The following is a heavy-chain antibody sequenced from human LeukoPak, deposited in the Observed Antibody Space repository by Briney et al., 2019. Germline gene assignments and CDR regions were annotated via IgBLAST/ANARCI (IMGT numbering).Heavy chain of an antibody. CDR3: ARASVRYFDWQSFDP. Sequence: ASVKVSCKASGYTFTGYYMHWVRQAPGQGLEWMGWINPNSGGTNYAQKLQGRVTMTTDTSTSTAYMELRSLRSDDTAVYYCARASVRYFDWQSFDPWGQGTLVTVSS. V-gene: IGHV1-2*02. CDR1: GYTFTGYY. J-gene: IGHJ5*02. D-gene: IGHD3-9*01. CDR2: INPNSGGT.